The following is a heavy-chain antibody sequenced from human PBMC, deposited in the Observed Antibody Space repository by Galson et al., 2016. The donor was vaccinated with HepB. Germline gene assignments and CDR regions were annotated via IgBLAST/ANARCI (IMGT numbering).Heavy chain of an antibody. CDR1: GFSLSTSEVG. CDR3: AHRQPGMWSSGLVSLDF. J-gene: IGHJ4*02. V-gene: IGHV2-5*01. Sequence: PALVKPTQTLTLTCTFSGFSLSTSEVGVGWIRQPPGKALEWLALIYGNEGKRYSPSLKDRLTVTKDTSKNQVVLTMTNMDPVDTATYFCAHRQPGMWSSGLVSLDFCGQGTVVTGSS. CDR2: IYGNEGK. D-gene: IGHD3-10*01.